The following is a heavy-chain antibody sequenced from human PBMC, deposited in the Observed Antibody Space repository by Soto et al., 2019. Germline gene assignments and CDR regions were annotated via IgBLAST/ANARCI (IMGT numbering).Heavy chain of an antibody. V-gene: IGHV3-21*01. CDR1: GFTFSSYS. Sequence: GGSLRLSCAASGFTFSSYSMNWVRQAPGKGLEWVSSISSSSSYIYYADSVKGRFTISRDNAKNSLYLQMNSLRAEDTAVYYCAADIVVVVAATPGADYWGQGTLVTVSS. D-gene: IGHD2-15*01. CDR3: AADIVVVVAATPGADY. CDR2: ISSSSSYI. J-gene: IGHJ4*02.